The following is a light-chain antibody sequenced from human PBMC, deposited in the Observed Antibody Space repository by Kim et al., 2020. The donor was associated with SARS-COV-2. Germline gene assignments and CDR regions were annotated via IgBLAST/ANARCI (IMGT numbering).Light chain of an antibody. CDR1: SANIGSNY. Sequence: QSVLTQPPSVSAAPGQRVTISCSGTSANIGSNYVSWYQHLPGRAPKLLIYDNSERPAGIPDRFSGSKSGTSATLGITGLQTGDEADYFCGTWDSSLSDGFWVFGGGTTLTVL. CDR2: DNS. J-gene: IGLJ3*02. V-gene: IGLV1-51*01. CDR3: GTWDSSLSDGFWV.